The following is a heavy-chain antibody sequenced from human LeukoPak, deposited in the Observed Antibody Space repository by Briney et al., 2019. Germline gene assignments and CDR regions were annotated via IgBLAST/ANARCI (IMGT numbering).Heavy chain of an antibody. Sequence: SETLSLTCAVYGGSFSGYYWTWIRQTPEKGLEWIGEMNPSGSTNYNPSLKSRVTISVDTSKNQFSLKLSSVTAADTAVYYCARHGIAAPPGGGVDYWGQGTLVTVSS. V-gene: IGHV4-34*01. D-gene: IGHD6-13*01. CDR2: MNPSGST. CDR3: ARHGIAAPPGGGVDY. J-gene: IGHJ4*02. CDR1: GGSFSGYY.